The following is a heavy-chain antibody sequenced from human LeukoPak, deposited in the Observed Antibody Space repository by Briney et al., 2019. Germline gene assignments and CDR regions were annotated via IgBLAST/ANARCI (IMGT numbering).Heavy chain of an antibody. V-gene: IGHV3-23*01. CDR2: IPDSGGST. J-gene: IGHJ4*02. D-gene: IGHD6-19*01. CDR3: ARGAISLAGFDY. CDR1: GFTFSTYA. Sequence: GGSLRLSCAASGFTFSTYAMSWVRQAPGKGLEWVSPIPDSGGSTYHADPVKGRFTISRDNSKNTLYLQLNSLRAEDTAVYFCARGAISLAGFDYWGQGALVTVSS.